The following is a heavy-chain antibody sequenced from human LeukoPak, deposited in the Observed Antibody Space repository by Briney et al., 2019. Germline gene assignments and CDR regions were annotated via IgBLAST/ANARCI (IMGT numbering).Heavy chain of an antibody. CDR3: AREPQLLFPQHNWFDP. CDR2: IYTSGST. V-gene: IGHV4-61*02. J-gene: IGHJ5*02. Sequence: PSQTLSLTCTVSGGSISSGSYYWSWIRQPAGKGLEWIGRIYTSGSTNYNPSLKSRVTISVDTSKNQFSLKLSSVTAADTAVYYCAREPQLLFPQHNWFDPWGQGTLDTVSS. CDR1: GGSISSGSYY. D-gene: IGHD2-2*01.